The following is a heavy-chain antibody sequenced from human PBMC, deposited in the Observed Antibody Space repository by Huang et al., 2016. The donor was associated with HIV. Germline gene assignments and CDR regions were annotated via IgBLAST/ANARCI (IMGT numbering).Heavy chain of an antibody. V-gene: IGHV3-7*01. Sequence: EVHLVESGGGLVRPGRSLRLSCAASGFTFRSYWMDWVRKAPGRGLEWVANIMLDGSERFYVDSVRGRFSISRDNGNNSVSLHLNSLKPEDTGIYYCARGFQAKPGDYWGQGALVIVSS. CDR1: GFTFRSYW. CDR3: ARGFQAKPGDY. J-gene: IGHJ4*02. CDR2: IMLDGSER.